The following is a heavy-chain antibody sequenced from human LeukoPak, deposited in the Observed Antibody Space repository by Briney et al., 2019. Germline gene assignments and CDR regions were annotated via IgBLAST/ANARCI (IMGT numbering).Heavy chain of an antibody. CDR2: ISGSGGST. CDR1: GFTFSSYA. V-gene: IGHV3-23*01. Sequence: GSLRLSCAASGFTFSSYAMSWVRQAPGKGLEWVSAISGSGGSTYYADSVKGRFTISRDNSKNTLYLQMNSLRAEDTAVYYCAKASAMIVVVSKHFDYWGQGTLVTVSS. CDR3: AKASAMIVVVSKHFDY. D-gene: IGHD3-22*01. J-gene: IGHJ4*02.